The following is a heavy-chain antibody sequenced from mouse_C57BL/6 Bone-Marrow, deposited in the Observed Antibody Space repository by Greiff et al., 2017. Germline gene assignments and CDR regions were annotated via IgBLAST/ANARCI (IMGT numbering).Heavy chain of an antibody. CDR3: ARAGYYGSSYAMDD. V-gene: IGHV1-39*01. CDR1: GYSFTDYN. CDR2: INPNYGTT. Sequence: EVKLQESGPELVKPGASVKISCKASGYSFTDYNMNWVKQSNGKSLEWIGVINPNYGTTSYNQKFKGKATLTVDQSSSTAYMQLNSLTSEDSAVYYGARAGYYGSSYAMDDWGQGTSVTVSS. D-gene: IGHD1-1*01. J-gene: IGHJ4*01.